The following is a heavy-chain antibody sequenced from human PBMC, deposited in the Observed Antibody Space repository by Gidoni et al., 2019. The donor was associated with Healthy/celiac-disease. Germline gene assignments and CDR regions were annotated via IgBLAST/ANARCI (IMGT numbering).Heavy chain of an antibody. D-gene: IGHD6-13*01. CDR2: ISSSGSTI. Sequence: EVQLAESGGGLVPPGGSLRLSCAASGFTFSSYEMNWVRQAPGKGLEWVSYISSSGSTIYYADSVKGRFTISRDNAKNSLYLQMNSLRAEDTAVYYCARDGVSSWYFDYWGQGTLVTVSS. CDR3: ARDGVSSWYFDY. V-gene: IGHV3-48*03. CDR1: GFTFSSYE. J-gene: IGHJ4*02.